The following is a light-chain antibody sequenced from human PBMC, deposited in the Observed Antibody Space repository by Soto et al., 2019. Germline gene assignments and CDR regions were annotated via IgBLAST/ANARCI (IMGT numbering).Light chain of an antibody. CDR1: SSNIGSNY. CDR3: AAWDDSLSGYV. V-gene: IGLV1-47*01. CDR2: RNN. J-gene: IGLJ1*01. Sequence: QSVLTQPPSASGTPGQRVTISCSGSSSNIGSNYVYWYQQLPGTAPKLLIYRNNQRPSGVPDRFSGSKSGTSASLAISGPRSEDEADCYCAAWDDSLSGYVFGTGTKVTVL.